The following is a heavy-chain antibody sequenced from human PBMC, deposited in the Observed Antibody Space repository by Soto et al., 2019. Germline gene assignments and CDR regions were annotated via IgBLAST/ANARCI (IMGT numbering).Heavy chain of an antibody. V-gene: IGHV1-69*05. CDR3: ARHGSEPRYYYYGMDV. J-gene: IGHJ6*02. CDR1: GGTFSSYA. CDR2: IISIFGTA. D-gene: IGHD3-10*01. Sequence: QVQLVQSGAEVKKPGSSVKVSCKASGGTFSSYAISWVRQAPGQGLEWMGGIISIFGTANYAQKFQGRVTRTSDETTSTAYMELSSLRSEDKAVYYCARHGSEPRYYYYGMDVWGQGPTVTDSS.